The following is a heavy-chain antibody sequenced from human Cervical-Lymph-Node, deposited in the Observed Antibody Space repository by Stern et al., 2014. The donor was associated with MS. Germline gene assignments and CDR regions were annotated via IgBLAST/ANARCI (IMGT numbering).Heavy chain of an antibody. V-gene: IGHV6-1*01. CDR2: TYYRSQWYN. CDR3: ARGRELTD. Sequence: VQLVESGPGLVKPSQTLSLTCAVSGDSISTNSAAWNWIRQSPSRALEWLGRTYYRSQWYNDYAVSVKSRLTFNADSSKNQFSLHLTSVTPEDTAVYYCARGRELTDWGQGTLVTVSS. D-gene: IGHD1-7*01. J-gene: IGHJ4*02. CDR1: GDSISTNSAA.